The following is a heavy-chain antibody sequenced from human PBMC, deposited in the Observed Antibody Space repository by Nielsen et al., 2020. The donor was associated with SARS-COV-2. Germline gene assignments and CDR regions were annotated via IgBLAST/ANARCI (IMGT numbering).Heavy chain of an antibody. V-gene: IGHV1-46*01. CDR2: INPSGGST. J-gene: IGHJ4*02. CDR1: GYTFTGYY. Sequence: ASVKVSCKASGYTFTGYYMHWVRQAPGQGLEWMGIINPSGGSTSYAQKFQGRVTMTRDTSTSTVYMELSSLRSEDTAVYYCARVWGGYSYGPTHYFDYWGQGTLVTVSS. D-gene: IGHD5-18*01. CDR3: ARVWGGYSYGPTHYFDY.